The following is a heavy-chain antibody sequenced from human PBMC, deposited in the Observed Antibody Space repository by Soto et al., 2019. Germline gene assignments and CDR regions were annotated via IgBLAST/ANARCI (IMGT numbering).Heavy chain of an antibody. CDR2: ISGSGGST. CDR3: AKDGYCSSTSCYWAPTDY. D-gene: IGHD2-2*03. V-gene: IGHV3-23*01. J-gene: IGHJ4*02. CDR1: GFTFSSYA. Sequence: GGSLRLSYAASGFTFSSYAMSWVRQAPGKGLEWVSAISGSGGSTYYADSVKGRFTISRDNSKNTLYLQMNSLRAEDTAVYYCAKDGYCSSTSCYWAPTDYWGQGTLVTVSS.